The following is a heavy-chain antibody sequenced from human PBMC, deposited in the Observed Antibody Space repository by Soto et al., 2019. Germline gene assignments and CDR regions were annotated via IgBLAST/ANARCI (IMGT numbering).Heavy chain of an antibody. CDR1: GFTFRSYA. J-gene: IGHJ4*02. V-gene: IGHV3-64*07. CDR3: ARSGDYGDYLTY. Sequence: EVQLVESGGGLVQPGGSLRLSCAASGFTFRSYAMHWVRQAPGKGLEYVSAINNNGGSAYYADSVKGRFAISRDNSKDTLFLQMGSLRTEDMAVYYCARSGDYGDYLTYWGQGTLVTVSS. CDR2: INNNGGSA. D-gene: IGHD4-17*01.